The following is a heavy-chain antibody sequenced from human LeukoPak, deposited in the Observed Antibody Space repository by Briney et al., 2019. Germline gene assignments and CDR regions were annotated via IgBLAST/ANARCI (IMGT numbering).Heavy chain of an antibody. D-gene: IGHD5/OR15-5a*01. V-gene: IGHV4-4*07. CDR3: ARDGVSISHDY. Sequence: PSETLSLTCTVSGGSISGYYWSWMRRPAGKGLEWIGRIHTSGNTNYNPSLKSRVTMSVDTSKNQFSLKLRSVTAADTAVYYCARDGVSISHDYWGQGALVTVSS. CDR1: GGSISGYY. J-gene: IGHJ4*02. CDR2: IHTSGNT.